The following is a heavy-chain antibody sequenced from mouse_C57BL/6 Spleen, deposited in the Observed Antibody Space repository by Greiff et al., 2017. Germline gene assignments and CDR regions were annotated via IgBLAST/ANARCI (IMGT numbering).Heavy chain of an antibody. Sequence: VQLKQSGPELVKPGASVKISCKASGYSFTGYYMNWVKQSPEKSLEWIGEINPSTGGTTYNQKFKAKATLTVDKSSSTAYMQLKSLTSEDSAVYYCASGSSLDYWGQGTTLTVSS. J-gene: IGHJ2*01. CDR3: ASGSSLDY. CDR2: INPSTGGT. CDR1: GYSFTGYY. V-gene: IGHV1-42*01. D-gene: IGHD1-1*01.